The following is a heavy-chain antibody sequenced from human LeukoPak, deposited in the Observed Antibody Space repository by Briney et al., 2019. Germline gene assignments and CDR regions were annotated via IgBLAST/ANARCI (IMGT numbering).Heavy chain of an antibody. J-gene: IGHJ6*02. D-gene: IGHD3-9*01. CDR3: ARGPYYDILTGYYMWGYYYYYYGMDV. V-gene: IGHV1-8*01. CDR2: MNPNSGNT. CDR1: GYTFTSYD. Sequence: RASVKVSCKASGYTFTSYDINWVRQATGQGLEWMGWMNPNSGNTGYAQKFQGRVTMTRNTSISTAYMELSSLRSEDTAVYYCARGPYYDILTGYYMWGYYYYYYGMDVWGQGTTVTVSS.